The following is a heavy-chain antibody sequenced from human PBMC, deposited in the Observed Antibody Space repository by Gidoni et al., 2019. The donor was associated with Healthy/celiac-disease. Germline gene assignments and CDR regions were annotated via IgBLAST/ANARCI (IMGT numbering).Heavy chain of an antibody. CDR3: AKDLKVRGVKLGFYFDY. V-gene: IGHV3-23*01. Sequence: EVQLLESGGGLVQLGGSLRLSCAASGFAFRTHAMSWVRQAPGKGLEWVSAISGSGGSTYYADSVKGRFTISRDNSKNTLYLQMNSLRAEDTAVYYCAKDLKVRGVKLGFYFDYWGQGTLVTVSS. D-gene: IGHD3-10*01. CDR2: ISGSGGST. J-gene: IGHJ4*02. CDR1: GFAFRTHA.